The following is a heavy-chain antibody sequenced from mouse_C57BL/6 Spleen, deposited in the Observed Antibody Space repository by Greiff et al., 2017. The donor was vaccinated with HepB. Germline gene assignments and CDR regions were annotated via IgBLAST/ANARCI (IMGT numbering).Heavy chain of an antibody. CDR3: TRIITTVVDWYFDV. D-gene: IGHD1-1*01. CDR1: GFNIKDDY. J-gene: IGHJ1*03. CDR2: IDPENGDT. Sequence: EVQLQQSGAELVRPGASVKLSCTASGFNIKDDYMHWVKQRPEQGLEWIGWIDPENGDTEYASKFQGKATITADTSSNTAYLQLSSLTSEDTAVYYCTRIITTVVDWYFDVWGTGTTVTVSS. V-gene: IGHV14-4*01.